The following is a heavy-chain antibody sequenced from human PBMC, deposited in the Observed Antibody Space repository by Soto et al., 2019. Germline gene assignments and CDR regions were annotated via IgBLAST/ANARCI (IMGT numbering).Heavy chain of an antibody. CDR2: ISAYNGNT. V-gene: IGHV1-18*01. CDR1: GYTFTSYG. D-gene: IGHD6-13*01. J-gene: IGHJ6*02. CDR3: ARDVSRSWYYGMDV. Sequence: QVQLVQSGAEEKKPGASVKVSCKASGYTFTSYGISWVRQAPGQGLEWMGWISAYNGNTNYAAKLQGRVTMTTDTSTSTGYMELKSLRSDDTAWYYCARDVSRSWYYGMDVWGQGTTITVS.